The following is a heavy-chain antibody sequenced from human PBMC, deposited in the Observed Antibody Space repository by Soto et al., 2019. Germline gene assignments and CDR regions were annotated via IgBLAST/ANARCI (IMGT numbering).Heavy chain of an antibody. Sequence: VQLLESGGGLVQPGGSLRLSCAASGFTFSSYDMSWVRQAPGEGLEWDSGISGTGGNTYYADSVKGRFTNSRDNSKKTLDLQMNSLRAEDTGVYYCATDREMYYVPYTDSGLDVWGQGTTVTVSS. J-gene: IGHJ6*02. CDR3: ATDREMYYVPYTDSGLDV. CDR1: GFTFSSYD. D-gene: IGHD3-10*02. CDR2: ISGTGGNT. V-gene: IGHV3-23*01.